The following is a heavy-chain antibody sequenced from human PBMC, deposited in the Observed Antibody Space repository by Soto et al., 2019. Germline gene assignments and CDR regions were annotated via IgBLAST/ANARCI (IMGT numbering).Heavy chain of an antibody. CDR2: IRSKAYGGTT. Sequence: PGGSLRLSYTASGFTFGDYAMSWFRQAPGKGLEWVGFIRSKAYGGTTEYAASVKGRFTISRDDSKSIAYLQMNSLKTEDTAVYYCTRPYCSGGSCYLYYFDYWGQGTLVTVSS. CDR3: TRPYCSGGSCYLYYFDY. D-gene: IGHD2-15*01. V-gene: IGHV3-49*03. CDR1: GFTFGDYA. J-gene: IGHJ4*02.